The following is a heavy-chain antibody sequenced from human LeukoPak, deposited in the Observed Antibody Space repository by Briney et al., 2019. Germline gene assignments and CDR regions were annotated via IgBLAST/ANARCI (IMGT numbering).Heavy chain of an antibody. D-gene: IGHD6-13*01. V-gene: IGHV3-23*01. Sequence: GGSLRLSCAASGFTFNNYAMSWVRQAPGKGREWVSAITGSGGTTYSADSVKGRFTISRDNSKNTLYLQMNSLRAEDTAVYYCARDHTTAAGSFDYWGQGTLVTVSS. J-gene: IGHJ4*02. CDR3: ARDHTTAAGSFDY. CDR1: GFTFNNYA. CDR2: ITGSGGTT.